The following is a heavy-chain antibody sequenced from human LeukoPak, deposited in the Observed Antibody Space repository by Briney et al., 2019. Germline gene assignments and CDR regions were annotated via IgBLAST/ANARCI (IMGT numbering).Heavy chain of an antibody. D-gene: IGHD1-26*01. J-gene: IGHJ4*02. CDR3: ASLRERSYYARGFDY. CDR2: IYYSGST. V-gene: IGHV4-39*01. Sequence: PSETLSLTCTVSGGSISSSPYYWGWIRQPPGKGLEWIGSIYYSGSTYYNPSLKSRVTISVDTSKNQFSLKLSSVTAANTAVYYCASLRERSYYARGFDYWGQGTLVTVPS. CDR1: GGSISSSPYY.